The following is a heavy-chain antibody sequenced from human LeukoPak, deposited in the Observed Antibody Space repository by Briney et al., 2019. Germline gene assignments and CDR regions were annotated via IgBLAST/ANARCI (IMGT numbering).Heavy chain of an antibody. D-gene: IGHD3-9*01. J-gene: IGHJ5*02. Sequence: GGSLRLSCAASGLTFSDYYMSWIRQAPGKGLEWVSYISSSGSTIYYADSVKGRFTISRDNAKNSLYLQMNSLRAEDTALYYCAKSPHYDILTGYHHWGQGTLVTVSS. CDR1: GLTFSDYY. V-gene: IGHV3-11*01. CDR3: AKSPHYDILTGYHH. CDR2: ISSSGSTI.